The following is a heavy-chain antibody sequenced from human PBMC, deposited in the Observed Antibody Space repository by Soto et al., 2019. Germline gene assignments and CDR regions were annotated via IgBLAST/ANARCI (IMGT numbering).Heavy chain of an antibody. V-gene: IGHV4-61*01. CDR2: MYYTGTT. CDR1: GGTVISGSYY. Sequence: SGTLSLTCTVSGGTVISGSYYWSWIRQPPGKGLEWIGYMYYTGTTNYNPSLKSRVTISVDTTKNQFSLKLNSVTAADTAVYYCARDTQPPDYWGQGTLVTVSS. CDR3: ARDTQPPDY. J-gene: IGHJ4*02.